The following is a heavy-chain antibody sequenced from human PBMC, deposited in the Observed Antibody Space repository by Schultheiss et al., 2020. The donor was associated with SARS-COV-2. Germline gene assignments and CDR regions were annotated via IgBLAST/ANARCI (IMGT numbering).Heavy chain of an antibody. V-gene: IGHV3-7*03. D-gene: IGHD2-2*01. CDR2: IKQDGSEK. CDR3: TTLVPAAPLGYYYYYMDV. J-gene: IGHJ6*03. CDR1: GFTFSSYW. Sequence: GGSLRLSCAASGFTFSSYWMSWVRQAPGKGLEWVANIKQDGSEKYYVDSVKGRFTISRDNAKNSLYLQMNSLRAEDTAVYYCTTLVPAAPLGYYYYYMDVWGKGTTVTVSS.